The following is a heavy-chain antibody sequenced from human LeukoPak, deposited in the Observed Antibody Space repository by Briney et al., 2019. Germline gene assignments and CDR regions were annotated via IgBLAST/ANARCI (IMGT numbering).Heavy chain of an antibody. CDR1: GYTPTDLS. CDR3: ATDIPRRVRGVVYSSFGMDV. CDR2: FDPEDGET. Sequence: ASVNVSCKVSGYTPTDLSMHWVRQAPGKGLEWLGGFDPEDGETIYAQKFQGRVTLAEDTSTDTAYMELSSLRSEDTAAYYCATDIPRRVRGVVYSSFGMDVWGQGTTVTVSS. J-gene: IGHJ6*02. V-gene: IGHV1-24*01. D-gene: IGHD3-10*01.